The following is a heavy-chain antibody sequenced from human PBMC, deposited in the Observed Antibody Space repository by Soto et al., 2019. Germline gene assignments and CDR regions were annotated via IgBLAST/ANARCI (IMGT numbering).Heavy chain of an antibody. D-gene: IGHD1-7*01. J-gene: IGHJ5*02. CDR3: ASGLNWNYRLNWFDP. Sequence: QVQLQQWGAGLLKPSETLSLTCAVYGGSFSGYYWSWIRQPPGKGLEWIGEINHSGSTNYNPSLKSRVTISVDTSKNQFSLKLSSGTAADTAVYYCASGLNWNYRLNWFDPWGQGTLVTVSS. CDR1: GGSFSGYY. V-gene: IGHV4-34*01. CDR2: INHSGST.